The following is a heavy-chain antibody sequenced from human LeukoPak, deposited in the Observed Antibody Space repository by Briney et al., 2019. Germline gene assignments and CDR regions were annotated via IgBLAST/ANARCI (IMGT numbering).Heavy chain of an antibody. J-gene: IGHJ5*02. CDR2: IYYSGTT. Sequence: SQTLSLTCTVSGASITSGFYYWIWHPQSPGKGLEGIGNIYYSGTTYYSPSLNSRLTISLDTSKNHLSLKLTSVTAADTAIYYCARDNDDGDYVGWFDPWGQGTLVTVSS. V-gene: IGHV4-30-4*01. CDR3: ARDNDDGDYVGWFDP. CDR1: GASITSGFYY. D-gene: IGHD4-17*01.